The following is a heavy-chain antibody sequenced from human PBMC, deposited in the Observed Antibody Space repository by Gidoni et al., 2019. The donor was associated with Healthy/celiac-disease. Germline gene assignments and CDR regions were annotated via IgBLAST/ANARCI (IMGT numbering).Heavy chain of an antibody. D-gene: IGHD5-12*01. Sequence: QVQLQQWGAGLLKPSETLSLTCAVSGGSFRGYYWSWIRQPPGKGLEWIGEINHSGSTNYNPPLKIRVTISVDTSKNQFSLKLSSVTAADTAVYYCARGGANVDIVANGWFWFDPWGQGTLVTVSS. CDR2: INHSGST. CDR3: ARGGANVDIVANGWFWFDP. J-gene: IGHJ5*02. V-gene: IGHV4-34*01. CDR1: GGSFRGYY.